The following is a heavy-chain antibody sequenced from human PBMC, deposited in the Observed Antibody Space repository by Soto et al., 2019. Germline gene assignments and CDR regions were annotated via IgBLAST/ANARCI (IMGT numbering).Heavy chain of an antibody. CDR2: ISPGSRYP. Sequence: GGSLRLSCAGSGFTFGNSYRSWIRQAPGKGLEWLSYISPGSRYPAYADSVKGRFTISRDNAKRSLYLQMMSLTAEDTAIYYCVRGGGGGLFDPWGQGTMVTVSS. CDR1: GFTFGNSY. D-gene: IGHD2-15*01. J-gene: IGHJ5*02. V-gene: IGHV3-11*06. CDR3: VRGGGGGLFDP.